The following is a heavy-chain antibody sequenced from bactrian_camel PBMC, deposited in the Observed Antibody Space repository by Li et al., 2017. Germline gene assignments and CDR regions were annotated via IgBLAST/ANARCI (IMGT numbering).Heavy chain of an antibody. CDR2: ITSDGSNT. CDR1: GSTSAHSC. J-gene: IGHJ4*01. Sequence: QVQLVESGGGLVQPGGSLRLSCAASGSTSAHSCMGWVRQAPGKGLEWVSSITSDGSNTYYADSVKGRFTISRDNAKDTLYLQMNSLKIEDTAVYYCALGSSRQATMTARGKGTQVTVS. V-gene: IGHV3-2*01. D-gene: IGHD3*01.